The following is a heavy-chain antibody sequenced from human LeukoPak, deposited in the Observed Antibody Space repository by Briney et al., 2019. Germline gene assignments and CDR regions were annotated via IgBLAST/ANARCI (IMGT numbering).Heavy chain of an antibody. CDR2: ISGSGST. Sequence: SQTLSLTCTVSGSSISSHDSSWTWIRQPAGKGLEWIGRISGSGSTLYNPSLESRVTISLDTSNNQFSLKLSSVTATDTAVYYCARAYPIDPWGQGTLVTVSS. V-gene: IGHV4-61*02. CDR3: ARAYPIDP. CDR1: GSSISSHD. J-gene: IGHJ5*02.